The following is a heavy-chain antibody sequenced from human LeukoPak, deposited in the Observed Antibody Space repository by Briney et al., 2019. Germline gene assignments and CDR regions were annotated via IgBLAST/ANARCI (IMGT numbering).Heavy chain of an antibody. CDR3: AKGSRSTTRTPVDY. V-gene: IGHV3-30*18. D-gene: IGHD2/OR15-2a*01. Sequence: GGSLRLSCAASGFTFSSYGMHWVRQAPGEGLEWVAVISYDGSNKYYADSVKGRFTISRDNSKNTLYLQMNSLRAEDTAVYYCAKGSRSTTRTPVDYWGQGTLVTVSS. CDR2: ISYDGSNK. J-gene: IGHJ4*02. CDR1: GFTFSSYG.